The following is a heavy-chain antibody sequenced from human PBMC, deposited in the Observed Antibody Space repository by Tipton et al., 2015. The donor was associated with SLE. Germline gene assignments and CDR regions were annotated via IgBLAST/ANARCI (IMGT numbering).Heavy chain of an antibody. CDR3: AKEAGVRGVWYFDL. D-gene: IGHD2-21*01. CDR1: GFTFDDYA. V-gene: IGHV3-9*01. J-gene: IGHJ2*01. CDR2: ISWNSGSI. Sequence: RSLRLSCAASGFTFDDYAMHWVRQAPGKGLEWVSGISWNSGSIGYADSVKGRFTISRDNAKNSLYLQMNSLRAEDTALYYCAKEAGVRGVWYFDLWGRGTLVTVSS.